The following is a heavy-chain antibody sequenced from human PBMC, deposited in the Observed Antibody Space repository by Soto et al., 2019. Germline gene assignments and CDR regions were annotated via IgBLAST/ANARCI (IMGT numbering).Heavy chain of an antibody. CDR2: ISTNSNYI. J-gene: IGHJ4*02. D-gene: IGHD2-15*01. Sequence: GSLRLSGAAAGFNFSKYSMNWVRQPPGKGLEWLSSISTNSNYIRYADSVKGRFTISRDNAKKSLSLQMMNLRADDTAMYYCATDTGDIEVVPATTWGRGTLVTVSS. CDR3: ATDTGDIEVVPATT. CDR1: GFNFSKYS. V-gene: IGHV3-21*04.